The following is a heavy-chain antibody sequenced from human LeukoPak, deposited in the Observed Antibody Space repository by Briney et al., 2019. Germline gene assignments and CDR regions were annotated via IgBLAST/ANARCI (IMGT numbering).Heavy chain of an antibody. J-gene: IGHJ6*03. CDR3: ARGCGDDLPHYYYYMDV. CDR2: IGTAGDT. Sequence: GSLRLSCAASGFTFSNYDMHWVRQVTGKGLEWVSTIGTAGDTYYPGSVKGRFTISRENAKNSLYLQMHSLRAGDTAVYYCARGCGDDLPHYYYYMDVWGKGTTVTISS. V-gene: IGHV3-13*01. D-gene: IGHD4-17*01. CDR1: GFTFSNYD.